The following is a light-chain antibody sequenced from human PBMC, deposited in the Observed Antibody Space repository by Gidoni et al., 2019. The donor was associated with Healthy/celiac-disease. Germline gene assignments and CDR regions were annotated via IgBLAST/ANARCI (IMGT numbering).Light chain of an antibody. V-gene: IGKV3-20*01. CDR2: GAS. CDR1: QSVSSSY. Sequence: IVLPQSPCTLSLSPGERATLSCRASQSVSSSYLAWYQQKPGEAPRFLIYGASSRATGIPDRFSGSWSGKDFNLTISRLEHEDFAVYYCQQYGSSPYTCGQGTKLEIK. CDR3: QQYGSSPYT. J-gene: IGKJ2*01.